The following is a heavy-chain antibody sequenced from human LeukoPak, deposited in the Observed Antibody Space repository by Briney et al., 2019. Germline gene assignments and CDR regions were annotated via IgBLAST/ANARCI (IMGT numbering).Heavy chain of an antibody. D-gene: IGHD3-3*01. Sequence: GGSLRLSCAASGFTFSSHWMSWVRQAPGKGLEWVANIKQDGSEKYYVDSVKGRFTISRDNAKNSLYLQMNSLRAEDTAVYYCARDGTYFDFWSAFYWLDYWGQGTLVTVSS. CDR1: GFTFSSHW. CDR3: ARDGTYFDFWSAFYWLDY. CDR2: IKQDGSEK. V-gene: IGHV3-7*01. J-gene: IGHJ4*02.